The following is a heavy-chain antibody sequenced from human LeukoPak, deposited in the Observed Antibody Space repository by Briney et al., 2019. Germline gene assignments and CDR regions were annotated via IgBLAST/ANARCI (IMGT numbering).Heavy chain of an antibody. CDR1: GFTFDDYG. CDR3: ARGIDDGDNWFDP. J-gene: IGHJ5*02. D-gene: IGHD1-1*01. Sequence: GGSLRLSCAASGFTFDDYGMSWVRQAPGKGLEWVSGITWNGGSTGYADSVKGRFTISGDNAKNSLYLQMNSLRAEDTALYYCARGIDDGDNWFDPWGQGTLVTVSS. V-gene: IGHV3-20*04. CDR2: ITWNGGST.